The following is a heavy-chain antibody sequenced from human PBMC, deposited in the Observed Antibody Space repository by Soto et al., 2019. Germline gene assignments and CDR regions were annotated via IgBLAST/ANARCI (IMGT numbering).Heavy chain of an antibody. J-gene: IGHJ4*02. CDR1: GGSFSGYY. V-gene: IGHV4-34*01. D-gene: IGHD4-4*01. Sequence: SETLSLTCAVYGGSFSGYYWSWIRQPPGKGLEWIGEINHSGSTNYNPSLKSRVTISVDTSKNQFSLKLSSVTAADTAVYYCETGIEYRFFAYWGQGTLVTVSS. CDR2: INHSGST. CDR3: ETGIEYRFFAY.